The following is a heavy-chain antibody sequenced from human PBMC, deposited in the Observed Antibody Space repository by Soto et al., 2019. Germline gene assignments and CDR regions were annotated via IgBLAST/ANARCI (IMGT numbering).Heavy chain of an antibody. V-gene: IGHV3-23*01. CDR2: ISGSGGST. J-gene: IGHJ4*02. CDR1: GFTFSSYA. Sequence: PGGSLRLSCAASGFTFSSYAMSWVRQAPGKGLEWVSAISGSGGSTYYADSVKGRFTISRDNSKNTLYLQMNSLRAEDTAVYYCAKAGCRRRRAPLFCGHHPTDYWGQGTLVTVSS. CDR3: AKAGCRRRRAPLFCGHHPTDY. D-gene: IGHD2-21*01.